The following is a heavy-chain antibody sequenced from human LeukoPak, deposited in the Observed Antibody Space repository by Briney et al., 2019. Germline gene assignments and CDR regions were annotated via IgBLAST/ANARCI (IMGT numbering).Heavy chain of an antibody. CDR3: AKDAAGPEF. J-gene: IGHJ4*02. CDR1: GFTFSSYA. CDR2: ISAGGGST. Sequence: GGSLRLSCAASGFTFSSYAMSWVRQAPGKGLFWVSGISAGGGSTYYADSVKGRFTISRDNSRNTLYLQMNSLRAEDTAVYYCAKDAAGPEFWGQGTLVTVSS. D-gene: IGHD6-13*01. V-gene: IGHV3-23*01.